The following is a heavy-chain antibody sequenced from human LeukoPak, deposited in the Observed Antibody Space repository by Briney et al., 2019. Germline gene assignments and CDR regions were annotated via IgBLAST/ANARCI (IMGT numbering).Heavy chain of an antibody. CDR1: GGSISSGGYY. Sequence: SETLSLTCTVSGGSISSGGYYWSWIRQHPGKGLEWIGYIYYSGSTYYNPSLKSRVTISVDTSKNQFSLKLGSVTAADTAVYYCARGRYYDYVWGTNWFDPWGQGTLVTVSS. D-gene: IGHD3-16*01. CDR2: IYYSGST. CDR3: ARGRYYDYVWGTNWFDP. V-gene: IGHV4-31*03. J-gene: IGHJ5*02.